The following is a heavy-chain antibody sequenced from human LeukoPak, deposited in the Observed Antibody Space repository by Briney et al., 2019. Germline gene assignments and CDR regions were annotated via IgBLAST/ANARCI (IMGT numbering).Heavy chain of an antibody. J-gene: IGHJ4*02. D-gene: IGHD6-13*01. Sequence: SVKVSCKASGGTFSSYAISWVRQAPGQGLEWMGGIIPIFGTANYAQKFQGRVTITTDESTSTAYMELSSLRSEDTAVYYCARGGPGWDSSSWYNYWGQGTLVTVSS. V-gene: IGHV1-69*05. CDR3: ARGGPGWDSSSWYNY. CDR2: IIPIFGTA. CDR1: GGTFSSYA.